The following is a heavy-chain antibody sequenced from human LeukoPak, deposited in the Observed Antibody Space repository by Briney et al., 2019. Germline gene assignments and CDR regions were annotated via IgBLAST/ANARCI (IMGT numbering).Heavy chain of an antibody. CDR2: IWYDGSNT. V-gene: IGHV3-33*03. CDR3: AKDISSSRRTFDY. J-gene: IGHJ4*02. D-gene: IGHD2-2*01. Sequence: GGSLRLSCGASGLTFRNYGMHWVRQAPGKGLEWVAVIWYDGSNTYYADSVKGRFTISRDNSKNSLYLQMNSLRTEDTALYHCAKDISSSRRTFDYWGQGTLVTVSA. CDR1: GLTFRNYG.